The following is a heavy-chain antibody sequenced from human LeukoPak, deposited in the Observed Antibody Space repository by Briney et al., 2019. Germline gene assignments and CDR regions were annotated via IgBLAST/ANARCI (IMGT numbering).Heavy chain of an antibody. J-gene: IGHJ4*02. D-gene: IGHD3-10*01. CDR2: IRPDGSDK. Sequence: QAGGSLRLSCAVSGFTFTNYWMGWVRQAPGEGLEWVANIRPDGSDKYYVDSVKGRLTISRDNAQNSLYLQMNSLRAEDTAVYYCARWGSGSYDYWGQGTLVTVSS. V-gene: IGHV3-7*01. CDR1: GFTFTNYW. CDR3: ARWGSGSYDY.